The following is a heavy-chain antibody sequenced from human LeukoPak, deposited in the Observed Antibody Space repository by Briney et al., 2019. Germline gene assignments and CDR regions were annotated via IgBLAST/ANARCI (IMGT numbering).Heavy chain of an antibody. D-gene: IGHD3-22*01. CDR3: ARDRGTYYYDRSGYYYVPFDAFDI. J-gene: IGHJ3*02. Sequence: PSETLSLTCTVSGGSISSYYWSWIRQPAGKGLEWIGRIYTSGSTNYNPSLKSRVTMSVDTSKNQFSLKLSSVTAADTAVYYCARDRGTYYYDRSGYYYVPFDAFDIWGQGTMVTVSS. CDR2: IYTSGST. V-gene: IGHV4-4*07. CDR1: GGSISSYY.